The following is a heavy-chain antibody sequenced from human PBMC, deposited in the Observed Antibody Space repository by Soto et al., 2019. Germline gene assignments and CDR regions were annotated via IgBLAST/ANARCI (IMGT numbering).Heavy chain of an antibody. D-gene: IGHD7-27*01. V-gene: IGHV4-34*09. Sequence: SETLSLTCAVYGGSFSGYYWSWIRQPPGKGLEWIGEINHSGSTYYNPSLKSRVSISIDTSKNQFSLELISVTAADTAVYYCARVGTSYARRGLDVWGQGTTVTVSS. CDR2: INHSGST. CDR3: ARVGTSYARRGLDV. CDR1: GGSFSGYY. J-gene: IGHJ6*02.